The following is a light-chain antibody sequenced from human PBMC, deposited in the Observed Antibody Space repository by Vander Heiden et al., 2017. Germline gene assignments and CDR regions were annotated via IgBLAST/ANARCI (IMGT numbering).Light chain of an antibody. Sequence: SYVLTPPPPVSVAPGQAARNTWGGNKIGSKSVHWYQQKPGQAPVLVVYDDSDRPSGIPERFSGSNSGNTATLTISRVEAGDEADYYCQVWDSSSDHPVVFGGGTKLTVL. V-gene: IGLV3-21*02. CDR3: QVWDSSSDHPVV. CDR1: KIGSKS. CDR2: DDS. J-gene: IGLJ2*01.